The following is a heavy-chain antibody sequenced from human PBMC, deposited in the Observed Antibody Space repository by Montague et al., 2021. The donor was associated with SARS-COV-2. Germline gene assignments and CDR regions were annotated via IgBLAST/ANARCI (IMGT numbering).Heavy chain of an antibody. Sequence: SETLSLTCTVSGGSISSYYWSWIRQPPGKGLEWIGYIYYSGSTDYNPSLKSRVTISVDTSKNQFSLKLSSVTAVDTAVYYCARVFPRWLQFDPYFDYWGQETLVTVSS. CDR1: GGSISSYY. V-gene: IGHV4-59*01. CDR2: IYYSGST. D-gene: IGHD5-24*01. CDR3: ARVFPRWLQFDPYFDY. J-gene: IGHJ4*02.